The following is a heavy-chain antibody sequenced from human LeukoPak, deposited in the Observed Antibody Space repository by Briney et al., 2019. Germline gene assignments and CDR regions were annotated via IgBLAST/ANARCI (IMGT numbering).Heavy chain of an antibody. J-gene: IGHJ6*02. V-gene: IGHV3-21*01. Sequence: GGSLRLSCAASGFTFSSYSMNWVRQAPGKGLEWVSSISSSSIYIYYADSVKGRFTISRDNAKSSLYLQMNSLRAEDTAVCYCARSPNSYYFYYDMDVWGQGTTVTVSS. CDR3: ARSPNSYYFYYDMDV. D-gene: IGHD1-1*01. CDR2: ISSSSIYI. CDR1: GFTFSSYS.